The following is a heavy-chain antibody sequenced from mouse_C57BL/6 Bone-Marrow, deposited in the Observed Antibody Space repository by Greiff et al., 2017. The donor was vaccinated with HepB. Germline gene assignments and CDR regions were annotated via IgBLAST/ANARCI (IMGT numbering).Heavy chain of an antibody. J-gene: IGHJ2*01. CDR2: IYPGSGNT. Sequence: VQVVESGAELVKHGASVKMSCKASGYTFTSYWITWVKQRPGQGLEWIGDIYPGSGNTNYNEKFKSKATLTVDTSSSTAYMQLSSLTSEDSAVYYCARAGWLLPYFDYWGQGTTLTVSS. V-gene: IGHV1-55*01. CDR1: GYTFTSYW. D-gene: IGHD2-3*01. CDR3: ARAGWLLPYFDY.